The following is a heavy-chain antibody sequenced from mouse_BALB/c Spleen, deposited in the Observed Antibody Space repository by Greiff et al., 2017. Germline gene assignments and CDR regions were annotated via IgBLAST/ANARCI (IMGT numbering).Heavy chain of an antibody. J-gene: IGHJ3*01. CDR2: IYTGGGYT. Sequence: QVQLQQSGAELVRPGTSVKISCKASGYTFPNYWLGWVKQRPGHGLEWIGDIYTGGGYTNYNEKFKGKATLTADTSSSPAYMQLSSLTSEDSAVYFCARSGNYRFAYWGQGTLVTVSA. V-gene: IGHV1-63*02. D-gene: IGHD2-12*01. CDR3: ARSGNYRFAY. CDR1: GYTFPNYW.